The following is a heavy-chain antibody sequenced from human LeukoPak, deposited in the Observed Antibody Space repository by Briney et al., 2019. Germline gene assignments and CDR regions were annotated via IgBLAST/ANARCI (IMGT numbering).Heavy chain of an antibody. CDR1: GGTFSSYA. CDR3: ATHEDGVVLFDY. V-gene: IGHV1-69*13. J-gene: IGHJ4*02. Sequence: ASVKVSCKASGGTFSSYAISWVRQAPGQGLEWMGGIIPIFGTANYAQKFQGRVTITADESTSTAYMELSSLRSEDTAVYYCATHEDGVVLFDYWGQGTLVTVSS. CDR2: IIPIFGTA. D-gene: IGHD3-3*01.